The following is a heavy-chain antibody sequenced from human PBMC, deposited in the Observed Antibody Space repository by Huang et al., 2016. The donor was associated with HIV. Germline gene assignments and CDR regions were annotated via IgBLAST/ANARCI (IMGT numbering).Heavy chain of an antibody. V-gene: IGHV3-30-3*01. Sequence: QVQLGESGGGVVQPEKSLRLACAASGFDFSSYDMNWVRQAPGKVPQWVAVISNDGNNRYYSDSVKGRFIISRDNSKNTLYLQMNSLRGEDTAIYYCARGGILGTSWYRPFDYWGQGTLVTVSS. CDR3: ARGGILGTSWYRPFDY. CDR2: ISNDGNNR. J-gene: IGHJ4*02. CDR1: GFDFSSYD. D-gene: IGHD6-13*01.